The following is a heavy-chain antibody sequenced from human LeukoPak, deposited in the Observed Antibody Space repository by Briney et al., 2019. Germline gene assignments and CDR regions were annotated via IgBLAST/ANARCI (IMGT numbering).Heavy chain of an antibody. CDR1: GFTFSSHW. V-gene: IGHV3-74*01. J-gene: IGHJ4*02. D-gene: IGHD1-7*01. Sequence: PGGSLRLSCAASGFTFSSHWMHWVRQAPGKGLVWVSRINSDGSSISYADSVKGRFTISRDNAKNTLYLQMNSLRAEDTAVYYCARDLALQGYFDYWGQGTLVTVSS. CDR2: INSDGSSI. CDR3: ARDLALQGYFDY.